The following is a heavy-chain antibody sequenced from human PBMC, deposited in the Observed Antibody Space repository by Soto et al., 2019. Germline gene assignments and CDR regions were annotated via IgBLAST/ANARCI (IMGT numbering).Heavy chain of an antibody. CDR1: GFTFSSYG. V-gene: IGHV3-30*18. D-gene: IGHD1-26*01. CDR3: AKEVGGIRVGNLYYYPYGMDV. CDR2: ISYDGSNK. Sequence: GGSLRLSCVASGFTFSSYGMHWVRQAPGKGLEWVAFISYDGSNKYYADSVKGRFTISRDNSKNTLYLQMNSLRAEDTAVYSCAKEVGGIRVGNLYYYPYGMDVWGQGTTVTVSS. J-gene: IGHJ6*02.